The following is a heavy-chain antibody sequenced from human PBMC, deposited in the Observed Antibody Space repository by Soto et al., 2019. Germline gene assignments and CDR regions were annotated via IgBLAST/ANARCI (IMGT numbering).Heavy chain of an antibody. D-gene: IGHD3-3*01. Sequence: GGSLRLSCAASGFTFSSYAMSWVRQAPGKGLEWVSAISGSGGSTYYADSVKGRSTISRDNSKNTLYLQMNSLRAEDTAVYYCAKDVIYDFWSGYYYFDYWGQGTLVTVSS. V-gene: IGHV3-23*01. CDR1: GFTFSSYA. CDR3: AKDVIYDFWSGYYYFDY. CDR2: ISGSGGST. J-gene: IGHJ4*02.